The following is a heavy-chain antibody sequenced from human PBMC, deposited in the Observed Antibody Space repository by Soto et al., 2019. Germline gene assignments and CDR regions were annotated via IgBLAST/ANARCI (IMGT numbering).Heavy chain of an antibody. Sequence: EVQLVESGGGLVQPGGSLRLSCATAGFTFSSYWMYWVRQAPGKGLVWVSRINSDGSNRGYADSVKGRFTISRDNAKSTLYLEMNSLRAEDTAVYYCARNFDDWGQGILVTVSS. CDR2: INSDGSNR. CDR1: GFTFSSYW. V-gene: IGHV3-74*01. J-gene: IGHJ4*02. CDR3: ARNFDD.